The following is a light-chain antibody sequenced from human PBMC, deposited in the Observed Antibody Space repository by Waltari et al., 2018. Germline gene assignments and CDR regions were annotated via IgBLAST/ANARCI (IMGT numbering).Light chain of an antibody. V-gene: IGLV2-23*01. CDR3: FSYAGSNIYV. CDR2: EDN. J-gene: IGLJ1*01. Sequence: QSALTQPASVSVSPGQSITISCAGTSSGVGISNLDSWYQQHPGRAPKLIIYEDNKRPSGVSSRFSGSKSGNTASLTISGLQTEDEAEYYCFSYAGSNIYVFASGTKVTVL. CDR1: SSGVGISNL.